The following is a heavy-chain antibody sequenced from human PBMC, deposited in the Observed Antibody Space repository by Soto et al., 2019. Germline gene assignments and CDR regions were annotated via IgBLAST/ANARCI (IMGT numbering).Heavy chain of an antibody. V-gene: IGHV3-30*18. CDR3: AKVRTGDLGANDAFDI. CDR2: ISYDGSNK. CDR1: GFTFSSYG. J-gene: IGHJ3*02. Sequence: GGSLRLSCAASGFTFSSYGMHWVRQAPGKGLEWVAVISYDGSNKYYADSVKGRFTISRDNSKNTLYLQMNILRAEDTAVYYCAKVRTGDLGANDAFDIWGQGTMVTVSS. D-gene: IGHD7-27*01.